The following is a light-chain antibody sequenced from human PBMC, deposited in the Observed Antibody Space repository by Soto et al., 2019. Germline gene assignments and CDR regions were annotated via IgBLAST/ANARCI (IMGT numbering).Light chain of an antibody. CDR3: ASWDDRLGAVI. CDR2: SNN. V-gene: IGLV1-47*02. J-gene: IGLJ2*01. CDR1: SSNIGGTNY. Sequence: QSVLTQPPSASGTPGQRVFISCSGSSSNIGGTNYAYWYQQLPGAAPKLLMHSNNLRPSGVPERISGSKSGTSASLAISGLRSEGEAVYYCASWDDRLGAVIFGGGTKVTVL.